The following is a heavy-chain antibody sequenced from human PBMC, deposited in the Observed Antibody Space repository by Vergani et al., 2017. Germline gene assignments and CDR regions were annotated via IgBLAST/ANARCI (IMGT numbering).Heavy chain of an antibody. CDR2: ISGSGGST. D-gene: IGHD1-26*01. Sequence: EVQLLESGGGLVQPGGSLTLSCAASGFTFSSYAMSWVRQAPRKGRGWVSAISGSGGSTYYADPVKGRFTISRDNSNNTLSLQMNRLRAEDTAVYYCAKLTDSGGDNIGFDIWGQGTMVTVSS. CDR1: GFTFSSYA. CDR3: AKLTDSGGDNIGFDI. V-gene: IGHV3-23*01. J-gene: IGHJ3*02.